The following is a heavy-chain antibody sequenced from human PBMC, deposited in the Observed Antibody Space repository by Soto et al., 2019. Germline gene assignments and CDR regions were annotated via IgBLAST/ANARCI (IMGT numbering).Heavy chain of an antibody. CDR3: ARDGIPAAMRNYYYGMDV. CDR2: IYHSGST. CDR1: GGSISGSTYY. V-gene: IGHV4-39*02. J-gene: IGHJ6*02. D-gene: IGHD2-2*01. Sequence: SETLSLTCTVSGGSISGSTYYWGWIRQPPGKGLEWIGNIYHSGSTHYNASLKSRVSISVDTSKNQFSLKLSSVTAADTAVYYCARDGIPAAMRNYYYGMDVWGQGTTVTVSS.